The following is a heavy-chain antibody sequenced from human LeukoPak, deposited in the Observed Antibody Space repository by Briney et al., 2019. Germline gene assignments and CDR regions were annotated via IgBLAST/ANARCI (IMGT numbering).Heavy chain of an antibody. J-gene: IGHJ4*02. V-gene: IGHV4-39*07. CDR3: ARARYYYTY. CDR2: IYYSGSP. Sequence: SETLSLTCAVSGGSISNTGYYWGWIRQTPGKGLEWIGSIYYSGSPYYNPSLKSRVTISVDTSKNQFSLKLSSVTAADTAVYYCARARYYYTYWGQGTLVTVSS. CDR1: GGSISNTGYY.